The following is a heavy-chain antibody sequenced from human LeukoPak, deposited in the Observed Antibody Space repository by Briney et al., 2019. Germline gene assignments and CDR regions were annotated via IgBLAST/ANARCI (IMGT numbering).Heavy chain of an antibody. V-gene: IGHV5-51*01. CDR3: ARIGSQSSEGYYYYYYYMDV. CDR1: GSRFTSYW. J-gene: IGHJ6*03. D-gene: IGHD3-16*01. CDR2: FYPGDSDT. Sequence: GESLKISCRGSGSRFTSYWIGGGRQIPGKGLGGRGIFYPGDSDTRYSPSFQGQVTISADKFISTAYLQWSSLKASDTGMYYCARIGSQSSEGYYYYYYYMDVWGKGTTVTVSS.